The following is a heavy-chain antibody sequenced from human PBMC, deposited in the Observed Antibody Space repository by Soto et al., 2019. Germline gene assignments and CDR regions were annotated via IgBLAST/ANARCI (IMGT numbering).Heavy chain of an antibody. CDR2: INSDGSST. CDR1: GFTFSNYW. Sequence: GGSLRLSXAASGFTFSNYWMHWVRQAPGKGLVWVSRINSDGSSTNYAESVKGRFTISRDNAKNTLYLQMNSLRAEDTAVYYCARELGYDFQPWGQGTLVTVSS. D-gene: IGHD3-3*01. V-gene: IGHV3-74*01. J-gene: IGHJ5*02. CDR3: ARELGYDFQP.